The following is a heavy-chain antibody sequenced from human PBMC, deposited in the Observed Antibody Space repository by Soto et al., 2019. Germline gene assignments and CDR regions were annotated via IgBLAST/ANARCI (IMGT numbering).Heavy chain of an antibody. CDR1: GGSISSGGYY. Sequence: QVQLQESGPGLVEPSQTLSLTCTASGGSISSGGYYWSWIRQHPGKGLEWIGYIYYGGSAYYNPSLKSRLTISVDTSQNQFSLRLSSVTAADTAVYYCARTNWGFKAFDIWGQGTMVTGSS. J-gene: IGHJ3*02. V-gene: IGHV4-31*03. CDR2: IYYGGSA. D-gene: IGHD7-27*01. CDR3: ARTNWGFKAFDI.